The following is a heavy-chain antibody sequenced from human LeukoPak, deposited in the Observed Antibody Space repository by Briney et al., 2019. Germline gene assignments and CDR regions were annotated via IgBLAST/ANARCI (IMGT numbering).Heavy chain of an antibody. J-gene: IGHJ2*01. D-gene: IGHD1-26*01. CDR3: ARRIVGGSLGFDL. CDR2: IKQDGSGK. CDR1: GFTFSNYW. Sequence: GGSLRLSCAASGFTFSNYWMSWVRQAPGKGLEWVANIKQDGSGKYYVDSVKGRFTISRDNANNSLFLQMNSLRAEDTAVYYCARRIVGGSLGFDLWGRGTLVTVSS. V-gene: IGHV3-7*01.